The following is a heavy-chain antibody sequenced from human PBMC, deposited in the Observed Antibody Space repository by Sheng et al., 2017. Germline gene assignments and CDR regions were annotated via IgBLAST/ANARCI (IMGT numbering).Heavy chain of an antibody. D-gene: IGHD3-3*01. V-gene: IGHV4-39*07. CDR3: ARIIWIFGVVIMENWFDP. J-gene: IGHJ5*02. CDR1: GGSISSSSYY. CDR2: IYYSGST. Sequence: QLQLQESGPGLVKPSETLSLTCTVSGGSISSSSYYWGWIRQPPGKGLEWIGSIYYSGSTYYNPSLKSRVTISVDTSKNQFSLKLSSVTAADTAVYYCARIIWIFGVVIMENWFDPWGQGTLVTVSS.